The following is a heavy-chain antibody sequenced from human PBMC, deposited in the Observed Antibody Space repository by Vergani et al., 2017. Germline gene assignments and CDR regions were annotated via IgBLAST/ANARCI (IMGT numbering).Heavy chain of an antibody. CDR1: GFTFSNAW. CDR3: TTDSTCYDFWSGYYSPFDL. J-gene: IGHJ2*01. V-gene: IGHV3-15*01. CDR2: IKSKTDGGTT. Sequence: EVQLVESGGGLVKPGGSLRLSCAASGFTFSNAWMSWVRQAPGKGLEWVGRIKSKTDGGTTDYAAPVKGRFTISRDDSKNTLYLQMNSLKTEDTAVYYCTTDSTCYDFWSGYYSPFDLWGRGTLVTVSS. D-gene: IGHD3-3*01.